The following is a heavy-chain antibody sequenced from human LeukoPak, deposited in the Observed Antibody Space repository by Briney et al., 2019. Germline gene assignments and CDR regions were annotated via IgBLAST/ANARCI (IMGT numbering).Heavy chain of an antibody. D-gene: IGHD6-13*01. CDR1: GFTVSSNY. Sequence: PGGSLRLSCAASGFTVSSNYMSWVRQAPAKGLEWVSVIYSGGSTYYADSVKGRFTISRDNSKNTLYLQMNSLRAEDTAVYYCARDSVTTEAGTTDYWGQGTLVTVSS. CDR2: IYSGGST. J-gene: IGHJ4*02. V-gene: IGHV3-66*01. CDR3: ARDSVTTEAGTTDY.